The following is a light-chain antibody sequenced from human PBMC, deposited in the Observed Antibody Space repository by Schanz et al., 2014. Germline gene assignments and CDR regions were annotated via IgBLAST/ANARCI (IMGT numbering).Light chain of an antibody. CDR1: QSVSSN. CDR2: GAS. V-gene: IGKV3-20*01. CDR3: QQYGSSPQT. Sequence: EIVMTQSPGALSVSPGERATLSCRASQSVSSNLAWYQQKPGQAPRLLIYGASTRVTGIPDSFSGSGSGTDFTLTISRLEPEDFAVYYCQQYGSSPQTFGQGTKVEIK. J-gene: IGKJ1*01.